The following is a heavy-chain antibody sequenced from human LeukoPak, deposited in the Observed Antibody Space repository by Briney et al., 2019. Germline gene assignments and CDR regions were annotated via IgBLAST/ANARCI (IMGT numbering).Heavy chain of an antibody. V-gene: IGHV3-33*01. J-gene: IGHJ4*02. CDR1: GFTFSSYG. CDR2: IWYDGSDK. Sequence: GRSLRLSCAASGFTFSSYGMHWVRQAPGKGLEWVAVIWYDGSDKYYADSVKSRFTIPRDNSKNTLYLQMNSLRVEDAAVYYCARDRGYFDNWGQGTLVTVSS. CDR3: ARDRGYFDN.